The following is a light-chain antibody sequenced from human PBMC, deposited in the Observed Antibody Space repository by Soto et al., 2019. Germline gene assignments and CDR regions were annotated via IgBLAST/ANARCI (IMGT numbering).Light chain of an antibody. J-gene: IGLJ1*01. V-gene: IGLV2-14*01. CDR3: SSYKTRSTYV. CDR1: SSDVGYYNY. Sequence: QSVLTQPASVSGSPGQSITISCTGASSDVGYYNYVSWFQQHPGKAPKLIISEVTNRPSGVSTRFSGSKSGNTASLPISGLQDEEEAHYYCSSYKTRSTYVFGTGTKVTV. CDR2: EVT.